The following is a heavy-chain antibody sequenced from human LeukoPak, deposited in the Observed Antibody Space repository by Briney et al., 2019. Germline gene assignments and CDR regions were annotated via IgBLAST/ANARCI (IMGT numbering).Heavy chain of an antibody. Sequence: RGSLRLSCVASGFTFSSHVMHWVRQAPGKGLEWLVIISYDGTSKFYADSVKGRFTMSRDNSRDTLYLQMSSLRANDTAVYYCARGTSGSYYMDSWGQGTLVTVSS. J-gene: IGHJ4*02. CDR3: ARGTSGSYYMDS. CDR1: GFTFSSHV. CDR2: ISYDGTSK. V-gene: IGHV3-30-3*01. D-gene: IGHD3-10*01.